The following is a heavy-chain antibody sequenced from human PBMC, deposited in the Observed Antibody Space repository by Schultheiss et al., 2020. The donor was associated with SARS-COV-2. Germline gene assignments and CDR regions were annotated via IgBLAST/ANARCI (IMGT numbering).Heavy chain of an antibody. CDR2: ISSSSSYT. V-gene: IGHV3-21*05. D-gene: IGHD3-9*01. J-gene: IGHJ4*02. Sequence: GGSLRLSCAASGFTFSSYSMNWVRQAPGKGLEWVSYISSSSSYTNYADSVKGRFTISRDNAKNSLYLQMNSLRAEDTAVYYCARTMTGPPFDYWGQGTLVTVSS. CDR3: ARTMTGPPFDY. CDR1: GFTFSSYS.